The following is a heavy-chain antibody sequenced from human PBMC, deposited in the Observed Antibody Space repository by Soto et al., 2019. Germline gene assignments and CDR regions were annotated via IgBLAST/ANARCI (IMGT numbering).Heavy chain of an antibody. V-gene: IGHV3-33*01. D-gene: IGHD1-26*01. CDR1: GFTFSSYG. CDR3: ASLAGGPQGDY. Sequence: QVQLVESGGGVVQPGRSLRLSCAASGFTFSSYGMHWVRQAPGKGLEWVAVIWYDGSNKYYADSVKGRFTISRDNSKNTLYLQMNSLSDEDTAVYYCASLAGGPQGDYWGQGTLVTVSS. CDR2: IWYDGSNK. J-gene: IGHJ4*02.